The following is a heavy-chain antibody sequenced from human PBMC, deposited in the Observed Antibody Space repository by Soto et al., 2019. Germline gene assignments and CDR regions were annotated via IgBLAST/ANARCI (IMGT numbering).Heavy chain of an antibody. D-gene: IGHD3-16*01. V-gene: IGHV3-30*18. CDR3: AKDRGWGSYFDY. J-gene: IGHJ4*02. CDR1: GFTFSSYG. Sequence: GGSLRLSCAASGFTFSSYGMHWVRQAPGKGLEWVAVISYDGSNKYYADSVKGRFTISRDNSKNTLYLQMNSLRAEDTAVYYCAKDRGWGSYFDYWGQGTLVTVSS. CDR2: ISYDGSNK.